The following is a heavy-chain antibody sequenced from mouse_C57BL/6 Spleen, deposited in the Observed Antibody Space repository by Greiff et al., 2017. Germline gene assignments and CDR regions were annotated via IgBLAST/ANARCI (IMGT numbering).Heavy chain of an antibody. Sequence: EVQLQQSGPELVKPGASVKISCKASGYSFTGYYMNWVKQSPEKSLEWIGEINPSTGGTTYNQKFKAKATLTVDKSASTAYMQLKSLTSEDSAVYYCARADGNYDAMDDWGQGTSVTVSS. V-gene: IGHV1-42*01. J-gene: IGHJ4*01. CDR2: INPSTGGT. CDR1: GYSFTGYY. D-gene: IGHD2-1*01. CDR3: ARADGNYDAMDD.